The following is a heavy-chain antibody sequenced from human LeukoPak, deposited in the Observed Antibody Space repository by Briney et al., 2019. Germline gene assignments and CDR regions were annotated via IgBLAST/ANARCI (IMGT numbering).Heavy chain of an antibody. CDR1: GFTFSSYG. CDR2: ISYDGSNK. CDR3: AKDRGLRFDY. Sequence: PGRSLRLSCAASGFTFSSYGMPWVRQAPGKGLEWVAVISYDGSNKYYADSVKGRFTISRDNSKNTLYLQMNSLRAEDTAVYYCAKDRGLRFDYWGQGTLVTVSS. V-gene: IGHV3-30*18. J-gene: IGHJ4*02. D-gene: IGHD4-17*01.